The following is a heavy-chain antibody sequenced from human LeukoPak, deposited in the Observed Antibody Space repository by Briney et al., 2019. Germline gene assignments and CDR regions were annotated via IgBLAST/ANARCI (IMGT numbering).Heavy chain of an antibody. J-gene: IGHJ4*02. CDR1: GFTSSSYA. D-gene: IGHD2-2*03. CDR2: ISYDGSNK. Sequence: PGGSLRLSCAASGFTSSSYAMHWVRQAPGKGLEWVAVISYDGSNKYYADSVKGRFTISRDNSKNTLYLQMNSLRAEDTAVYYCTRGMDIVIVPAATLDYWGQGTLVTVSS. V-gene: IGHV3-30*04. CDR3: TRGMDIVIVPAATLDY.